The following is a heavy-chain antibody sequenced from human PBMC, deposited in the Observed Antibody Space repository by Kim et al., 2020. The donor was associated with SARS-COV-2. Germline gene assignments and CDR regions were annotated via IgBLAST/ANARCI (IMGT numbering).Heavy chain of an antibody. V-gene: IGHV3-23*01. Sequence: GGSLRLSCAASGFTFSSYAMSWVRQAPGKGLEWVSAISGSGGSTYYADSVKGRFTISRDNSKNTLYLQMNSLRAEDTAVYYCAKQRIAAAGYYYYYGMDVWGQGTTVTVSS. CDR1: GFTFSSYA. CDR3: AKQRIAAAGYYYYYGMDV. CDR2: ISGSGGST. J-gene: IGHJ6*02. D-gene: IGHD6-13*01.